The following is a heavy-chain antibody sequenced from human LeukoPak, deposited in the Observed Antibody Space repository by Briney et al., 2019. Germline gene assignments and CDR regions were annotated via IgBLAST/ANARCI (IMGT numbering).Heavy chain of an antibody. V-gene: IGHV4-39*01. J-gene: IGHJ4*02. Sequence: PSETLSLTCTVSAGSISSSSSYCGWIRQPPGKGLEWIGSIYYSGSTYYNPSLKSRVTISVDTSKNQFSLELSSVTAADTAVFYCARHSSGWLFDYWGQGTLVTVSS. D-gene: IGHD6-19*01. CDR3: ARHSSGWLFDY. CDR2: IYYSGST. CDR1: AGSISSSSSY.